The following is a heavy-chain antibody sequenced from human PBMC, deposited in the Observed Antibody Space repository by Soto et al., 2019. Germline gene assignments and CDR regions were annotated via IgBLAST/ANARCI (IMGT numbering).Heavy chain of an antibody. J-gene: IGHJ3*02. CDR1: GYSFTSYW. V-gene: IGHV5-51*01. D-gene: IGHD6-6*01. Sequence: PGESLKISCKGSGYSFTSYWIGWVRQMPGKGLEWMGIIYLGDSDTRYSPSFQGQVTISADKSISTAYLQWSSLKASDTAMYYCARHSSPSVDAFDIWGQGTMVTVSS. CDR2: IYLGDSDT. CDR3: ARHSSPSVDAFDI.